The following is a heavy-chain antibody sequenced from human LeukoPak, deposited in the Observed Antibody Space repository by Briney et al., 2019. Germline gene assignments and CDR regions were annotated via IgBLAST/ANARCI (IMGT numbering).Heavy chain of an antibody. CDR3: ARAHSSSWFYYYGMDV. D-gene: IGHD6-13*01. V-gene: IGHV3-30*04. CDR2: ISYDGSNK. J-gene: IGHJ6*02. Sequence: GGSLRLSCAASGFTFSSYAMHWVRQAPGKGLEWAAVISYDGSNKYYADSVKGRFTISRDNSKNTLYLQMNSLRAEDTAVYYCARAHSSSWFYYYGMDVWGQGTTVTVSS. CDR1: GFTFSSYA.